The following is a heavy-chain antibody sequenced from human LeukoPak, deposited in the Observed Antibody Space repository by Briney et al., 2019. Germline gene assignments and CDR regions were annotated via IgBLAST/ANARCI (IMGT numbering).Heavy chain of an antibody. CDR1: GITLSNYG. Sequence: PGGSLRLSCAVSGITLSNYGMTWVRQAPGKGLEWVAGISDTGGRTNYADSVKGRFTISRDNPKNTLYLQMNSLRAEDTAVYYCAKDRDGGSNTKAKGFDYWGQGTLVTVSS. D-gene: IGHD3-16*01. CDR3: AKDRDGGSNTKAKGFDY. J-gene: IGHJ4*02. CDR2: ISDTGGRT. V-gene: IGHV3-23*01.